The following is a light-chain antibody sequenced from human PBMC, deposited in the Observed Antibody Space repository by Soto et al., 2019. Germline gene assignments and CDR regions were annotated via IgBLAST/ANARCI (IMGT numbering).Light chain of an antibody. CDR1: SSNIGSNT. V-gene: IGLV1-44*01. Sequence: QSVLTQPTSASGTPGQRVTISCSGSSSNIGSNTVNWYQQLPGTAPKLLIYSNDQRPSGVPDRFSGSKSATSASLAISGLQSEDEADYYCAAWDDSLNGLFGGGTKLTVL. CDR3: AAWDDSLNGL. J-gene: IGLJ3*02. CDR2: SND.